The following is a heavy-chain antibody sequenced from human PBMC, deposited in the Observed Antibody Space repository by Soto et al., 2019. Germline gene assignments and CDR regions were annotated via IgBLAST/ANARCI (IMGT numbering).Heavy chain of an antibody. J-gene: IGHJ4*02. Sequence: PXESLKISCKGSGYNFANYWIALVRQMPGKGLEWMGIIYPGDSDITYSPSFQGQVTISADRSISSAYLQWNSLQASDTAMYYCARLGYCTGTSCYTFDSWGQGTLVTVSS. CDR2: IYPGDSDI. CDR1: GYNFANYW. D-gene: IGHD2-2*02. V-gene: IGHV5-51*01. CDR3: ARLGYCTGTSCYTFDS.